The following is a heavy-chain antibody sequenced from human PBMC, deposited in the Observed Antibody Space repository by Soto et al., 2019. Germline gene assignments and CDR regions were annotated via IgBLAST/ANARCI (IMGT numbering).Heavy chain of an antibody. D-gene: IGHD2-2*01. J-gene: IGHJ6*03. CDR3: ARAMYCSSTSCYGNFDYYYYYMDV. CDR1: GGTFSSYT. Sequence: QVQLVQSGAEVQKPGSSVKVSCKASGGTFSSYTISWVRQAPGQGLEWMGRIIPILGIANYAQKFQGRVTITADKSTSTAYMELSSLRSEDTAVYYWARAMYCSSTSCYGNFDYYYYYMDVWGKGTTVTVSS. CDR2: IIPILGIA. V-gene: IGHV1-69*02.